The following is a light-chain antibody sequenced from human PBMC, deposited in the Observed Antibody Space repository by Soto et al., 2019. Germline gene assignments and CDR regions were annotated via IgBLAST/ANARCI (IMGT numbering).Light chain of an antibody. CDR1: AILLHKNGYNY. CDR3: QQRDIWPWT. J-gene: IGKJ1*01. V-gene: IGKV2-28*01. Sequence: IVLTQSPLSLSVTPGEAAPISCMSSAILLHKNGYNYVDWYMQKPGQSPQLLTYLGSNRASGVTDRFSGSGSGTDFTLTISSLEPEDFAVYYCQQRDIWPWTFGQGTKVDIK. CDR2: LGS.